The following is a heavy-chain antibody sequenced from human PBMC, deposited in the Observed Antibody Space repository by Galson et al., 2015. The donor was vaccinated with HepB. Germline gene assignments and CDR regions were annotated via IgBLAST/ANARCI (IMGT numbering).Heavy chain of an antibody. Sequence: SVKVSCKVSGYTLIELSMHWVRQAPGKGLEWMGGFDPEDGETIYAQKFQGRVTMTVDTSTDTAYMELSSLRSEDTAVYYCATGLMSSGWYFGSWGQGTLVTVSS. D-gene: IGHD6-19*01. CDR3: ATGLMSSGWYFGS. CDR2: FDPEDGET. J-gene: IGHJ5*02. CDR1: GYTLIELS. V-gene: IGHV1-24*01.